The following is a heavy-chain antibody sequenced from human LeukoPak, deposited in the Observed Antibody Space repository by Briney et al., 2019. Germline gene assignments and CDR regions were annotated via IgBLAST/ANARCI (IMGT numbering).Heavy chain of an antibody. J-gene: IGHJ4*02. CDR3: ATNYDSSGYYSK. V-gene: IGHV3-66*02. CDR1: GCSVSSNY. CDR2: IYSGGST. Sequence: PGGSLRLSCAASGCSVSSNYMSWVRQAPGKGLEWVSVIYSGGSTYYADSVKGRFTISRDNSKNTLYLQMNSLTAEDTAVYYCATNYDSSGYYSKWGQGTLVTVSS. D-gene: IGHD3-22*01.